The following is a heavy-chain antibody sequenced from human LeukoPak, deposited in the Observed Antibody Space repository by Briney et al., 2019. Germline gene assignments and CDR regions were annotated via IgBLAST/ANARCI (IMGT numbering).Heavy chain of an antibody. D-gene: IGHD5-18*01. CDR1: GGSFSGYY. CDR3: ARGLWRNRYSSGTADY. Sequence: SETLSLTCAVYGGSFSGYYWSWIRQPPGKGLEWIGEINHSGSTNYNPSLKSRVTISVDTSKNQFSLKLSSVTAADTAVYYCARGLWRNRYSSGTADYWGQGTLVTVSS. J-gene: IGHJ4*02. V-gene: IGHV4-34*01. CDR2: INHSGST.